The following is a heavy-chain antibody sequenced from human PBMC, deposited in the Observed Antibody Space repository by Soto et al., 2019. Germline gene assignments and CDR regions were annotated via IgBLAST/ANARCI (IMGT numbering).Heavy chain of an antibody. D-gene: IGHD6-13*01. Sequence: QVRLVQSGAEVKKPGASVKVSCKASGYTFTGYYMHWVRQAPGQGLEWMGWINPNSGGTNYAQKFQGRVTMTRDTSISTAYMELSRLRSDDTAVYYCASYNSWYRHYYYGMDVWGQGTTVTVSS. J-gene: IGHJ6*02. CDR1: GYTFTGYY. CDR2: INPNSGGT. CDR3: ASYNSWYRHYYYGMDV. V-gene: IGHV1-2*02.